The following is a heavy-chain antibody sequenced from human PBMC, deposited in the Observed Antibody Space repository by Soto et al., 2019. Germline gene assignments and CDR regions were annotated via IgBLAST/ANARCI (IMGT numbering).Heavy chain of an antibody. CDR1: GYSFTSYW. J-gene: IGHJ6*03. Sequence: GESLKISCKGSGYSFTSYWIGWVRQMPGKGLEWMGIIYPGDSDTRYSPSFQGQVTISADKSISTAYLQWSSLKASDTAMYYWARLGYCSGGSCAEDYYYYMDVWGKGTTVTVSS. V-gene: IGHV5-51*01. CDR2: IYPGDSDT. D-gene: IGHD2-15*01. CDR3: ARLGYCSGGSCAEDYYYYMDV.